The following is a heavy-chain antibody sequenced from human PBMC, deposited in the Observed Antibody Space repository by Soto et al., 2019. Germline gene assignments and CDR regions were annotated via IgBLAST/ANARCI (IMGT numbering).Heavy chain of an antibody. CDR3: ARAFPLRGGWMVNYYGMDV. V-gene: IGHV1-69*13. Sequence: ASVKVSCKASGGTFSSYAISWVRQAPGQGLEWMGGIIPIFGTANYAQKFQGRVTITADESTSTAYMELSSLRSEDTAVYYCARAFPLRGGWMVNYYGMDVWGQGTTVTVSS. J-gene: IGHJ6*02. D-gene: IGHD5-18*01. CDR1: GGTFSSYA. CDR2: IIPIFGTA.